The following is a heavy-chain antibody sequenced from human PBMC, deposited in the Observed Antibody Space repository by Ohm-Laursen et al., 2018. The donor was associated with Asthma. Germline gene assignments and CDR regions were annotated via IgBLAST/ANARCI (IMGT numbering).Heavy chain of an antibody. CDR2: ISGSGGTT. D-gene: IGHD6-19*01. J-gene: IGHJ5*02. Sequence: SLRLSCTATGFTFGTYAMSWVRQAPAKGLEWVSGISGSGGTTYYADSVKGRFTISRDNSKNTLYLQMNSLRAEDTAVYYCAKDGVAVARYGWFDPWGQGTLVTVSS. CDR1: GFTFGTYA. V-gene: IGHV3-23*01. CDR3: AKDGVAVARYGWFDP.